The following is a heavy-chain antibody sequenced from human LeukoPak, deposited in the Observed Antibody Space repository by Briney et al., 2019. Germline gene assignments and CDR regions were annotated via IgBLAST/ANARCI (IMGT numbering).Heavy chain of an antibody. CDR2: ISISGSTI. J-gene: IGHJ4*02. D-gene: IGHD2-21*02. Sequence: PGGSLRLSCAPSGFTFSSYEMNWVRQAPGKGLEWVSYISISGSTIYYADSVKGRFTISRDNAKNSLYLQMNSLRAEDTAVYYCARAPGGYCGGDCYSGVFFDYWGQGTLVTVSS. CDR1: GFTFSSYE. CDR3: ARAPGGYCGGDCYSGVFFDY. V-gene: IGHV3-48*03.